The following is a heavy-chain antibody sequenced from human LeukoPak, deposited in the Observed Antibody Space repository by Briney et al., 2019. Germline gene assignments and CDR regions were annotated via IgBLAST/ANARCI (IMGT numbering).Heavy chain of an antibody. V-gene: IGHV4-39*01. CDR3: ARQLAARNDAFDI. CDR1: GVSIYSSTFY. J-gene: IGHJ3*02. CDR2: IYYNENT. D-gene: IGHD2-15*01. Sequence: SETLSLTCSVSGVSIYSSTFYRAWIRQPPGKGLEFIGGIYYNENTYHNPSLRSRLTISVDTSTNHFSLRLTSVTAADTAIYYCARQLAARNDAFDIWGQGTVVTVSS.